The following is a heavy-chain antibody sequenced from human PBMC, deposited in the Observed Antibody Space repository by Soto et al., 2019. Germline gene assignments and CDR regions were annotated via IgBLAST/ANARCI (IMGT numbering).Heavy chain of an antibody. CDR2: INPNIFGT. J-gene: IGHJ4*02. D-gene: IGHD1-26*01. CDR1: GYTFTGYY. CDR3: ARSHTTTKPFDY. V-gene: IGHV1-2*04. Sequence: ASVKVSCKASGYTFTGYYMHLVRQAPVQVLELIVWINPNIFGTNYSQKFQGWFTITMYTSIITSYIELIMLRSDDTAVYYCARSHTTTKPFDYWGQGTLVTVSS.